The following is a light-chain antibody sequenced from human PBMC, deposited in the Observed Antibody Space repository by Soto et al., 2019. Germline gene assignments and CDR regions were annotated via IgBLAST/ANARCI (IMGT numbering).Light chain of an antibody. Sequence: QSALTQPTSASGSPGQSVPISCTGTSSDVGGYKYVSWYQQHPGKAPKFMIYEVSKRPSGVPDRFSGSKSGDTASLTISGLQAEDEADYYCSSYAGSSWVFGGGTKLTVL. CDR2: EVS. CDR1: SSDVGGYKY. J-gene: IGLJ3*02. V-gene: IGLV2-8*01. CDR3: SSYAGSSWV.